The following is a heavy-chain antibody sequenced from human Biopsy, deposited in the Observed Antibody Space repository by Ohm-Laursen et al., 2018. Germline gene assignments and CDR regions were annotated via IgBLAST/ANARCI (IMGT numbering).Heavy chain of an antibody. CDR2: IPYTGDT. CDR1: GDSISSDF. V-gene: IGHV4-59*01. J-gene: IGHJ4*02. Sequence: SETLSLTCTVSGDSISSDFWSWIRQTPGKGLEWIGYIPYTGDTNYNPSLESRITISLDTSKNQFSLMLSSVTAADTAVYYCARSNGYGDYRFDDWGQGTLVTVAS. D-gene: IGHD4-11*01. CDR3: ARSNGYGDYRFDD.